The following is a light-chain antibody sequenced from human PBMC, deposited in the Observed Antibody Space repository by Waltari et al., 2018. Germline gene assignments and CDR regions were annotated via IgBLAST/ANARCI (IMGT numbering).Light chain of an antibody. CDR1: IGHSSYA. V-gene: IGLV4-69*01. CDR3: QTGGFGIWV. Sequence: QLMLTQSPSASASLGASVRPTCPLSIGHSSYAGAWHQQQPEKGPRYLMKVNSDGSHIKGDGSPDRFSGSSAGAERYLTISSLQSEDEADYYCQTGGFGIWVFGGGTKLTVL. J-gene: IGLJ3*02. CDR2: VNSDGSH.